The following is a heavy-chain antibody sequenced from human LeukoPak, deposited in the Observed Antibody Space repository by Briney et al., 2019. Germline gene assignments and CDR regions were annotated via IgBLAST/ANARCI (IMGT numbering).Heavy chain of an antibody. Sequence: SQTLSLTCTVSGGSISSGGYYWSWIRQHRGKGLEWIGYIYYSGSTYYNPSLKSRVTISVDTSKNQFSLKLSSVTAADTAVYYCARDVDPRKGLHYHDSSGDDAFDICGQGTMVTVSS. CDR1: GGSISSGGYY. V-gene: IGHV4-31*03. J-gene: IGHJ3*02. D-gene: IGHD3-22*01. CDR3: ARDVDPRKGLHYHDSSGDDAFDI. CDR2: IYYSGST.